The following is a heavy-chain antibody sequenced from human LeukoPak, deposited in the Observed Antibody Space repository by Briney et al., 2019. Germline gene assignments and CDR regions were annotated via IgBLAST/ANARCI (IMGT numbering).Heavy chain of an antibody. CDR2: IIPIFGTA. CDR1: GGTFSSYA. D-gene: IGHD4-17*01. J-gene: IGHJ6*02. Sequence: SVKVSCKASGGTFSSYAINWVRQAPGQGLEWMGGIIPIFGTANYAQKFQGRVTITADESTSTAYMELSSLRSEDTAVYYCASHPNYGDYAVNGMDVWGQGTTVTVSS. CDR3: ASHPNYGDYAVNGMDV. V-gene: IGHV1-69*13.